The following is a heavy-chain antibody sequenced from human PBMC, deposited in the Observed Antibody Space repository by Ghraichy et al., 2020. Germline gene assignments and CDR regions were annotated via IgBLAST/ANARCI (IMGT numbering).Heavy chain of an antibody. CDR2: IYSSGTT. CDR1: GGSISSSNYY. D-gene: IGHD1-7*01. V-gene: IGHV4-39*01. CDR3: ARPFSGTRD. J-gene: IGHJ4*02. Sequence: GSLRLSCTVSGGSISSSNYYWGWIRQPPGKGLEWIGSIYSSGTTYYNPSLKSRVTMSVDTSKNQFSLKLSSVTAADTAVYYCARPFSGTRDWGQGTLVTVSS.